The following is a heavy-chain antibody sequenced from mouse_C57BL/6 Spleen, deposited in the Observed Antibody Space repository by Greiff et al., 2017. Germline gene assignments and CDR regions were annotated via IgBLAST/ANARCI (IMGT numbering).Heavy chain of an antibody. D-gene: IGHD1-1*01. Sequence: QVQLKQSGAELVKPGASVKISCKASGYAFSSYWMNWVKQRPGKGLEWIGQIYPGDGDTNYNGKFKGKATLTADKSSSTAYMQLSSLTSEDSAVYFCAPTTVVAPFAYWGQGTLVTVSA. V-gene: IGHV1-80*01. CDR1: GYAFSSYW. CDR3: APTTVVAPFAY. CDR2: IYPGDGDT. J-gene: IGHJ3*01.